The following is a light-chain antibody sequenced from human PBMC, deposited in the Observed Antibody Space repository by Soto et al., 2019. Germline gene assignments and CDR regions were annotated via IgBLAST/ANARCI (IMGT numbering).Light chain of an antibody. Sequence: EIVLTQSPATLSLSPGERATLSCRASQNVSTYLAWYQQKPGQAPRLFIYDASNRATGIPARFSGSGSGTDFTLTISSLEPEDVAVYYCQQRTNWLTFGPGTKVDIK. CDR2: DAS. V-gene: IGKV3-11*01. CDR3: QQRTNWLT. CDR1: QNVSTY. J-gene: IGKJ3*01.